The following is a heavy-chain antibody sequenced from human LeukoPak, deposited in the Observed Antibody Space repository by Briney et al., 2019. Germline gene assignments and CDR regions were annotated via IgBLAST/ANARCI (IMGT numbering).Heavy chain of an antibody. CDR3: AKGSATWSYYFDY. CDR1: GFTFSSYA. V-gene: IGHV3-23*01. J-gene: IGHJ4*02. D-gene: IGHD2-8*02. Sequence: GGSLRLSCAASGFTFSSYAMRWVRQAPGKGLEWVSAISGSGGTTYYADSVKGRFTISRDNSKNTLYLQMNSLRAEDTAIYYCAKGSATWSYYFDYWGQGTLVTVSS. CDR2: ISGSGGTT.